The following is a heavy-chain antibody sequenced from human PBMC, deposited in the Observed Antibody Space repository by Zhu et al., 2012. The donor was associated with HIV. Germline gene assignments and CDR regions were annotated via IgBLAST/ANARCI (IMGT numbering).Heavy chain of an antibody. J-gene: IGHJ4*02. Sequence: VQLVESGGGVVRPGGSLRLSCAASGFTFDDYGMSWVRQAPGKGLEWVSGINWNGGSTGYADSVKGRFTISRDNAKNSLYLQMNSLRAEDTALYYCARDSRAYCGGDCYSPVDYWGQGTLVTVSS. D-gene: IGHD2-21*02. CDR2: INWNGGST. CDR3: ARDSRAYCGGDCYSPVDY. V-gene: IGHV3-20*04. CDR1: GFTFDDYG.